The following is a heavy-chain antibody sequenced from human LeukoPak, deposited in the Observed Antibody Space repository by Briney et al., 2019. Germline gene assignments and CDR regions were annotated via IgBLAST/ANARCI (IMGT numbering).Heavy chain of an antibody. V-gene: IGHV3-11*01. CDR2: ISSGASNI. D-gene: IGHD5-24*01. CDR3: ARVLEDGYSLADYYGLDV. CDR1: GFMFSDFY. J-gene: IGHJ6*02. Sequence: GGSLRLSCAASGFMFSDFYMSWIRQAPGKGLEWISYISSGASNIYYADSVKGRFTISRDNAKNSLYLQMNSLRADDTAVYYCARVLEDGYSLADYYGLDVWGQGTTVTISS.